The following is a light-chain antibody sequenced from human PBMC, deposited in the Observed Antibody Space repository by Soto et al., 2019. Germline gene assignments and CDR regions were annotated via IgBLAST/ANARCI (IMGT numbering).Light chain of an antibody. Sequence: QSVLNQPASVFGSPGQSITISCTGTTNDFGGYNYVSWYQQHPGKAPKLLIFEVSSRPSGVSNRFSGSKSGNTASLTISALQAEDEADYFCNSYSSSTSLPYVFGTGTKVTVL. CDR2: EVS. CDR3: NSYSSSTSLPYV. V-gene: IGLV2-14*01. J-gene: IGLJ1*01. CDR1: TNDFGGYNY.